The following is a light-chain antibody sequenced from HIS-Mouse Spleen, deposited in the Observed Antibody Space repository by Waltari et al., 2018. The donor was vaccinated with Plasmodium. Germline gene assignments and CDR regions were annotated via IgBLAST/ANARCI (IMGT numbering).Light chain of an antibody. CDR1: QSVSSSY. J-gene: IGKJ2*01. Sequence: EIVLTQSPGPLSLSPGERATLSCRASQSVSSSYLAWYQQKPGQAPRLLLYGASSRATGIPDRFSGSGSGTDFTLTISRLEPEEFAVYYCQQYGSSPPYTFGQGTKLEIK. CDR2: GAS. CDR3: QQYGSSPPYT. V-gene: IGKV3-20*01.